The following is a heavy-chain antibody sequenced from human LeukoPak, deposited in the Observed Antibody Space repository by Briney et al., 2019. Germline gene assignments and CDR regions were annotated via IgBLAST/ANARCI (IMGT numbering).Heavy chain of an antibody. J-gene: IGHJ4*02. CDR1: GFTFSIYS. D-gene: IGHD4-17*01. CDR2: ITSSSSYI. CDR3: ARVMNDYGDYVFDY. Sequence: GGSLRLSCVASGFTFSIYSMNWVRQAPGKGLEWVSSITSSSSYIYYADSVKGRFTISRDNAKNSLYLQMNSLRTEDTAVYFCARVMNDYGDYVFDYWGQGTLVTVSS. V-gene: IGHV3-21*01.